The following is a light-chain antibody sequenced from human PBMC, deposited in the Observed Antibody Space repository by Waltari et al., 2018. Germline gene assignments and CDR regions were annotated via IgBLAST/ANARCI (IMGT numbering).Light chain of an antibody. CDR3: SSYTSSSTRV. Sequence: STLPQPTSCSGSPGHPTTIPCTGTSRAVGGYNFVFWYQHNPGKAHKLMIYDVSNRPSGVSNRFSGSKSGNTASLTISGLQAEDEADYYCSSYTSSSTRVFGTGTKVTVL. V-gene: IGLV2-14*03. J-gene: IGLJ1*01. CDR1: SRAVGGYNF. CDR2: DVS.